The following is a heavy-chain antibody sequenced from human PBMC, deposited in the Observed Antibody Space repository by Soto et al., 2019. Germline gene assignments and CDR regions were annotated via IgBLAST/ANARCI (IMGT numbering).Heavy chain of an antibody. J-gene: IGHJ6*02. V-gene: IGHV1-69*10. CDR2: TIPALGKT. CDR1: GDNFKKNV. D-gene: IGHD3-10*01. CDR3: ARGPFRPSAMDD. Sequence: GASVKVFCKTSGDNFKKNVFTWVRQAPGQGLEWMGGTIPALGKTHYIEKFQGRVTITVDDATRTVHMEVRYLTSEDTAISYGARGPFRPSAMDDWGQGTTVTVSS.